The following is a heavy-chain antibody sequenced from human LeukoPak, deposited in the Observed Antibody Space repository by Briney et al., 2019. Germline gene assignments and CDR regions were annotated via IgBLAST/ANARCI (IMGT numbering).Heavy chain of an antibody. CDR3: AKSRSVSGIAAAGFDY. CDR2: ISGSGGST. Sequence: GGSLRLSCAASGFTFSSYAMSWVRQAPGKGLEWVSAISGSGGSTYYADSVKGRFTISRDNSKNTLYLQMNSLRAEDTAVYYCAKSRSVSGIAAAGFDYWGQGTLVTVSS. CDR1: GFTFSSYA. V-gene: IGHV3-23*01. J-gene: IGHJ4*02. D-gene: IGHD6-13*01.